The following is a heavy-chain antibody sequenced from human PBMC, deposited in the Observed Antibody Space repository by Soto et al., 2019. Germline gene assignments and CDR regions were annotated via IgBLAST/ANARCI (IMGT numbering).Heavy chain of an antibody. Sequence: QVQLQESGPGLVKPSETLSLTCTVSGGSVSSGSYYWSWIRQPPGKGLEWIGYIYYSGSTNYNPSLKSRVTISVDTSNNQFSLKLSSVTAADTAVYYCASEHGGWYYFDYWGQGTLVTVSS. CDR1: GGSVSSGSYY. V-gene: IGHV4-61*01. CDR3: ASEHGGWYYFDY. D-gene: IGHD6-19*01. CDR2: IYYSGST. J-gene: IGHJ4*02.